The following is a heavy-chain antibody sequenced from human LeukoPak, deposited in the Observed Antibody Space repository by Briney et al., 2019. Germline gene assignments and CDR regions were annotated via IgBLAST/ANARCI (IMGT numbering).Heavy chain of an antibody. Sequence: PGGSLRLSCAASGFTFSSYWMSWVRQAPGKGLEWVAKIKQDGSEKYYVDSVKGRFTISRDNAKNSLYLQMNSLRAEDTAVYYCAKGYYGSGSPLGFDYWGQGTLVTVSS. CDR1: GFTFSSYW. CDR3: AKGYYGSGSPLGFDY. J-gene: IGHJ4*02. D-gene: IGHD3-10*01. V-gene: IGHV3-7*01. CDR2: IKQDGSEK.